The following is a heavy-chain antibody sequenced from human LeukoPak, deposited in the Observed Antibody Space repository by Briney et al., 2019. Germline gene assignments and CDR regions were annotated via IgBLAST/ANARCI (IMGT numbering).Heavy chain of an antibody. CDR2: INPSGGST. J-gene: IGHJ3*02. CDR3: ARGQSIRDAFDI. Sequence: VASVKVSCKASGYTFTSYYMHWVRQPPGQGLEGMGIINPSGGSTSYAQKFQGRVTMTRDTSTSTVYMELSSLRSEDTAVYYCARGQSIRDAFDIWGQGTMVTVSS. D-gene: IGHD6-6*01. V-gene: IGHV1-46*01. CDR1: GYTFTSYY.